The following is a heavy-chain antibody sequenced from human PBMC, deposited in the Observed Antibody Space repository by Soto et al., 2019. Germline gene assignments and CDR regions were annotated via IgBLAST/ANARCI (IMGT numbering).Heavy chain of an antibody. CDR1: GFTFSSYG. Sequence: QVQLVESGGGVVQPGRSLRLSCAASGFTFSSYGMHWVRQAPGKGLEWAAVISYDGSNKYYADSVKGRFTISRDNSKNTLYLQMNSLRAEDTAVYYCAKESGTKYYYYYYGMDVWGQGTTVTVSS. CDR2: ISYDGSNK. V-gene: IGHV3-30*18. J-gene: IGHJ6*02. D-gene: IGHD1-1*01. CDR3: AKESGTKYYYYYYGMDV.